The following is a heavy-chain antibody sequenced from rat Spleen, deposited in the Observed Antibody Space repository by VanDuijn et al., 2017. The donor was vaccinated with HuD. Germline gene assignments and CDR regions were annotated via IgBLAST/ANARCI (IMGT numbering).Heavy chain of an antibody. CDR1: GFTFSDYA. CDR3: ATQDYGGYSERPFAY. J-gene: IGHJ3*01. V-gene: IGHV5S10*01. D-gene: IGHD1-11*01. CDR2: IIYDGSST. Sequence: EVQLVESGGGLVQPGNSLKLSCAASGFTFSDYAMAWVRQSPKKGLEWVAIIIYDGSSTYYRDSVKGRFTSSRDNAKSTLYLQMDSLRSEDTATYYCATQDYGGYSERPFAYWGQGTLVTVSS.